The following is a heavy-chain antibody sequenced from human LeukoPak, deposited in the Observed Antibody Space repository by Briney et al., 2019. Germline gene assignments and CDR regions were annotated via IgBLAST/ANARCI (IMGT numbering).Heavy chain of an antibody. D-gene: IGHD3-22*01. CDR3: ARGAYDSSGYLLDI. CDR1: GFTVSSNY. J-gene: IGHJ3*02. V-gene: IGHV3-53*01. CDR2: IYSGGST. Sequence: GGSLRLPCAASGFTVSSNYMSWVRQAPGKGLEWVSVIYSGGSTYYADSVKGRFTISRDNSKNTLYLQMNSLRAEDTAVYYCARGAYDSSGYLLDIWGQGTMVTVSS.